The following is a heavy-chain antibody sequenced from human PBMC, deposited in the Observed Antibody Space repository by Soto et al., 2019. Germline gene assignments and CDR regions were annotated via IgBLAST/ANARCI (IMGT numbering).Heavy chain of an antibody. CDR1: GGSFSGYY. CDR3: ARGGDPPPRIAAAGKFDY. D-gene: IGHD6-13*01. Sequence: KASETLSLTCPVYGGSFSGYYWGWIRQPPGKGLEWIGEINHSGSTNYNPSLTSRVTISVDTSKNEFSLKLSSVTAADTAVYYCARGGDPPPRIAAAGKFDYWGQGTLVTVSS. CDR2: INHSGST. J-gene: IGHJ4*02. V-gene: IGHV4-34*01.